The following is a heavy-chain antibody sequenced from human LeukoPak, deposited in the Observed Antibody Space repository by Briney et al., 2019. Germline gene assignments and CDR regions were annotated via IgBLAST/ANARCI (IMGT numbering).Heavy chain of an antibody. CDR3: AKTRKLRLGELSLYDY. Sequence: GGTLRLSCSASGFTFTTYGMNWVRQAPGKGLEWVSGIGGSGTRTYYADSVKGRFTISRDNSKNTLYLQMNSLRAEDTAVYYCAKTRKLRLGELSLYDYWGQGTLVTVSS. J-gene: IGHJ4*02. V-gene: IGHV3-23*01. CDR1: GFTFTTYG. CDR2: IGGSGTRT. D-gene: IGHD3-16*02.